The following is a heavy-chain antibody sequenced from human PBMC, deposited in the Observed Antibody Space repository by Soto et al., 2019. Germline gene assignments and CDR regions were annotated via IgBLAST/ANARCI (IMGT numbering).Heavy chain of an antibody. CDR2: IYWDDDK. D-gene: IGHD6-6*01. CDR3: AQSHRPPVYSTSAYEY. J-gene: IGHJ4*02. CDR1: GFSLSTSGVG. Sequence: QITLKESGPTLVKPTQTLTLTCTFSGFSLSTSGVGVGWSRQAPGKALEWLGIIYWDDDKRYSPYLKSRLTITKDTSKNQVVMTMTNMDPVDTATYYCAQSHRPPVYSTSAYEYWGQGTLVTVSS. V-gene: IGHV2-5*02.